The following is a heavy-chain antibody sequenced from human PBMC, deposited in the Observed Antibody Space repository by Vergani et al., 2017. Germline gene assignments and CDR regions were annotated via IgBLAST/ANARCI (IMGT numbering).Heavy chain of an antibody. V-gene: IGHV4-39*01. D-gene: IGHD2-21*01. J-gene: IGHJ4*02. CDR1: GYSISTSSYA. CDR3: ARHISVVRPSSMTAFDY. Sequence: QMQLQESGPGLVKPSETLSLSCTVSGYSISTSSYAWGWIRQPPGTTLEWIGTVFYGGRTSYNPSLKSRVTLSLDTSKKQISLPLTSVTAADTAVYYCARHISVVRPSSMTAFDYWGQGTLVTVSS. CDR2: VFYGGRT.